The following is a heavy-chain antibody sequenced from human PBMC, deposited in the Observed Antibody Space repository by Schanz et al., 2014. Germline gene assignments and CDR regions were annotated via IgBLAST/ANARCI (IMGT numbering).Heavy chain of an antibody. J-gene: IGHJ4*02. D-gene: IGHD2-21*02. Sequence: QVQLVESGGGLVKPGGSLRLSCTASGFTFSDYYMTWIRQAPGKGLEWVSCIRGSGGSTLYADSVQGRFTISRDTSGNTLYLQMNSLTGEDTAVYYCAKDGVPSPWVCFGGYCYSGGADYWGQGTLVTVSS. CDR1: GFTFSDYY. V-gene: IGHV3-11*01. CDR2: IRGSGGST. CDR3: AKDGVPSPWVCFGGYCYSGGADY.